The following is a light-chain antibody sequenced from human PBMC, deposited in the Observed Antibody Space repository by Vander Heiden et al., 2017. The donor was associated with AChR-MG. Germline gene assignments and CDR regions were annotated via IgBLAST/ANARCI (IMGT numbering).Light chain of an antibody. CDR1: SSNIGAGYD. V-gene: IGLV1-40*01. CDR2: GNS. Sequence: QSVLTPPPSVSGAPGHRVTISCTGSSSNIGAGYDVHWYQQLPGTAPNLLIYGNSNRPSGVPDRFSGSKSGTSASLAITGLQAEDEADYYCQSYDSSLSGPVFGGGTKLTVL. CDR3: QSYDSSLSGPV. J-gene: IGLJ2*01.